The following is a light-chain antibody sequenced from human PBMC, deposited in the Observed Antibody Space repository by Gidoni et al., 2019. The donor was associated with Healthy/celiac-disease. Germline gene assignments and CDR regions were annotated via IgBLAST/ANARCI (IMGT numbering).Light chain of an antibody. J-gene: IGKJ2*01. Sequence: DIVMPQSPLPVRVTPGEPASVSCRSSQSLLHSNGYSYLDWYLQQPGQSPQLLIDLGSNRAYGVADRFSGSGSGTAVTLKISSVEAADVGVSYCWQAIQSFMYTFGQXTKLEIK. CDR2: LGS. CDR1: QSLLHSNGYSY. CDR3: WQAIQSFMYT. V-gene: IGKV2-28*01.